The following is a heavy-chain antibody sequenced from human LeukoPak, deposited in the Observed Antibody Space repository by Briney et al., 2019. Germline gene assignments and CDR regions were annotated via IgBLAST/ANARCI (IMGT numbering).Heavy chain of an antibody. CDR1: GFTFSSYS. V-gene: IGHV3-43D*03. Sequence: GGSLRLSCAASGFTFSSYSMNWVRQAPGKGLEWVSLISWDGGSTYYADSVKGRFTISRDNSKNSLYLQMNSLRAEDTALYYCAKGGFGELFSPPDYWGQGTLVTVSS. J-gene: IGHJ4*02. CDR2: ISWDGGST. CDR3: AKGGFGELFSPPDY. D-gene: IGHD3-10*01.